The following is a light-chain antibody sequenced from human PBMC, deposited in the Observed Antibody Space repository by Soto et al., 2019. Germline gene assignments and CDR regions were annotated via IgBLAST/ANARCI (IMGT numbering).Light chain of an antibody. V-gene: IGLV1-47*01. J-gene: IGLJ2*01. Sequence: QSVLTQPPSASGTPGQTVTISCSGSSSNIGSKYVYWYQQLPGTAPKLLIYRNNQRPSGVPDRFSGSKSGTSASLAISGLRSEDEADYYCAAWDDSLKGVFGGGTKVTVL. CDR2: RNN. CDR1: SSNIGSKY. CDR3: AAWDDSLKGV.